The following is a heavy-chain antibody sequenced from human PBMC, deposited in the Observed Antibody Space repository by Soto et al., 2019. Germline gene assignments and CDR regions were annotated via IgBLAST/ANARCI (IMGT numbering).Heavy chain of an antibody. V-gene: IGHV3-23*01. D-gene: IGHD6-19*01. J-gene: IGHJ3*01. Sequence: RGSLLVSCASSVFSFSNYAMTWVRQAPGKGLESVSVISCSGGSASYADSVQGRFTISIDNSNNTLYLQMNSLRAEDTAIYSCVREGSGWYSSGSFDFWGRGTMVTVSS. CDR2: ISCSGGSA. CDR1: VFSFSNYA. CDR3: VREGSGWYSSGSFDF.